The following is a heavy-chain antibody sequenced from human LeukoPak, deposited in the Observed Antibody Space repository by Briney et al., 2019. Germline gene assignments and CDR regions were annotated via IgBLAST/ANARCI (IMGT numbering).Heavy chain of an antibody. CDR2: INKDGSDK. V-gene: IGHV3-7*01. D-gene: IGHD4-23*01. CDR3: ARDAGYGGNSDY. CDR1: GYTFNMYW. Sequence: GGSLRLSCAASGYTFNMYWMTWVRQAPGKGLESVAYINKDGSDKYYVDSVKGRFTASRDNAKNSLYLQMNSLRAEDTAVYYCARDAGYGGNSDYWGQGTLVTVSS. J-gene: IGHJ4*02.